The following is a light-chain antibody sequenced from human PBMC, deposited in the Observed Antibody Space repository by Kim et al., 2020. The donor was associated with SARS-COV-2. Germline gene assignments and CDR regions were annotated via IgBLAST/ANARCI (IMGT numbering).Light chain of an antibody. J-gene: IGLJ2*01. CDR2: GKN. Sequence: SSELTQDPAVSVALGQTVRITCQGDSLRNFYASWYQQKPGLAPLLVIYGKNNRPSGIPDRFSGSSSGNTASLTIARAQAEDEADYYCNSRDSSGNHPFGGGTQLTVL. CDR1: SLRNFY. CDR3: NSRDSSGNHP. V-gene: IGLV3-19*01.